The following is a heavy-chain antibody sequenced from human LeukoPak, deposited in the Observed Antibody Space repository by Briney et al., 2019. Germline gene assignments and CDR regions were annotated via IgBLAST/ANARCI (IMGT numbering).Heavy chain of an antibody. CDR2: IYTSGST. D-gene: IGHD6-13*01. CDR3: ARTLPTGTAAGTFDY. V-gene: IGHV4-61*02. Sequence: PSQTLSLTCTVSGGSISSGSYYWSWIRQPAGKGLEWIGRIYTSGSTNYNPSLKSRVTISVDTSKNQFSLKLSSVTAADTAVYYCARTLPTGTAAGTFDYWGQGTPVTVSS. CDR1: GGSISSGSYY. J-gene: IGHJ4*02.